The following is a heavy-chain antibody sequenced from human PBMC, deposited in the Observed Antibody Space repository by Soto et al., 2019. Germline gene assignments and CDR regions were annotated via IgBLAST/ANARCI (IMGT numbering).Heavy chain of an antibody. D-gene: IGHD2-8*01. V-gene: IGHV4-39*01. CDR1: GASITASYSN. CDR3: AKGVRDDARRSDLDQ. Sequence: SEPLSLTCTVSGASITASYSNWAWIRQPPGKGLEWIGTFYYSGTTSQNPPLRSRITISGDTSRNQFSLNLRSVTAADSGVYYCAKGVRDDARRSDLDQWGQGTLVTVYS. J-gene: IGHJ4*02. CDR2: FYYSGTT.